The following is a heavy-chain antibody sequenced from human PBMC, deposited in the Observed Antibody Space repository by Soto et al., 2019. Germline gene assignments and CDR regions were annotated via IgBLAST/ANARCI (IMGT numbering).Heavy chain of an antibody. CDR1: GYSFTSYW. J-gene: IGHJ3*02. V-gene: IGHV5-51*01. Sequence: GESLKISCKGSGYSFTSYWIGWVRQMPGKGLEWMGIIYPGDSDTRYSPSFQGQVTISADKSISTAYLQWSSLKASDTAMYYCARRFFYVSSGYYYPVYAFDIRGQGTTVTVSS. D-gene: IGHD3-22*01. CDR2: IYPGDSDT. CDR3: ARRFFYVSSGYYYPVYAFDI.